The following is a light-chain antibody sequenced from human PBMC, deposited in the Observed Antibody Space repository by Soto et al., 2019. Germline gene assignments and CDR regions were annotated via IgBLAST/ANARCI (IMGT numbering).Light chain of an antibody. CDR2: DAF. Sequence: EVILTQFPATLSMSPGESATLSCGASENIRTSLAWYQHRPGQPPRLLIYDAFNRATGIPPRFSGGGSGTDFTLTISGLEPEDFAVYYCQQRASWPPFTFGGGTKVEIK. CDR1: ENIRTS. CDR3: QQRASWPPFT. J-gene: IGKJ4*01. V-gene: IGKV3-11*01.